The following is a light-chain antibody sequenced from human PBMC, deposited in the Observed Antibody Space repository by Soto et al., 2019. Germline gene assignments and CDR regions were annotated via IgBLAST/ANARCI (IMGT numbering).Light chain of an antibody. Sequence: EIVMTQSPATLSLSTGERATLSCRASQSVSRNLAWYQQKPGQAPRLLIYGSSTRATGIPARFSGSRSGTEFTLTISSLQSEDFAGYYCQQYNNWPPTFGQGTKLEIK. J-gene: IGKJ1*01. V-gene: IGKV3-15*01. CDR3: QQYNNWPPT. CDR1: QSVSRN. CDR2: GSS.